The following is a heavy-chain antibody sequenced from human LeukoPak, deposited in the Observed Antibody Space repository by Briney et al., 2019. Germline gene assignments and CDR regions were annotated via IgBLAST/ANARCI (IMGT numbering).Heavy chain of an antibody. Sequence: GGSLRLSCAASGFTFSSYAMSWVRQAPGKGLEWVSAISGSGGSTYYADSVKGRFTISRDNSKNTLYLQMNSLRAEDTAVYYCAKGPDPRVDTAVGYYFDYWGQGTLVTVSS. D-gene: IGHD5-18*01. J-gene: IGHJ4*02. V-gene: IGHV3-23*01. CDR2: ISGSGGST. CDR3: AKGPDPRVDTAVGYYFDY. CDR1: GFTFSSYA.